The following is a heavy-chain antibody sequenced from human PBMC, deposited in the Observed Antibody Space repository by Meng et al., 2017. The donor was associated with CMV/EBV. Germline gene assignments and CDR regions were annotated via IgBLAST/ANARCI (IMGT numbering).Heavy chain of an antibody. CDR3: ATIMITFGGVIAKKSDY. V-gene: IGHV4-39*07. Sequence: SETLSLTCTVSGGSISSSGYYWGWIRQPPGKGLEWIGSIYYSGSTYYNPSLKSRVTISVDTSKNQFSLKLSSVTAADTAVYYCATIMITFGGVIAKKSDYWGQGTLVTVSS. J-gene: IGHJ4*02. D-gene: IGHD3-16*02. CDR1: GGSISSSGYY. CDR2: IYYSGST.